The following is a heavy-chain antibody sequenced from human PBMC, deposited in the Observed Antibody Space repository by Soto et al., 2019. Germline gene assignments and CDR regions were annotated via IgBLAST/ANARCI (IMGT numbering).Heavy chain of an antibody. Sequence: SETLSLTCTVSGGSISGFFWSRIRQPPGKGLEWIGYLYYSGSTTYNPSLRSRLTISVDTSRNQLSLKLSSVTAADTAVYYCARDYGDYIIDYWAQGTQVTVSS. CDR2: LYYSGST. V-gene: IGHV4-59*01. CDR3: ARDYGDYIIDY. CDR1: GGSISGFF. D-gene: IGHD4-17*01. J-gene: IGHJ4*02.